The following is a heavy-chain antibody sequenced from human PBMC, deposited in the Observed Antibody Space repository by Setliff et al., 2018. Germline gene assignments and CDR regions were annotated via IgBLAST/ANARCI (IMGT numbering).Heavy chain of an antibody. CDR2: INNDGSST. CDR3: ARDVYDFRTGLADP. D-gene: IGHD3-3*01. CDR1: GFTLRDNW. V-gene: IGHV3-74*01. Sequence: GESLKISCAASGFTLRDNWMNWVRQGPGKGLVWVSYINNDGSSTVYADSVKGRFTISRDNANNTLYLHMNNLRAEDTAVYYCARDVYDFRTGLADPWGQGTLVTVSS. J-gene: IGHJ5*02.